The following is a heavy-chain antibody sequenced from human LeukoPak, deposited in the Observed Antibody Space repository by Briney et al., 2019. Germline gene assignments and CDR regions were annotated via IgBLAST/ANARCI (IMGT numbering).Heavy chain of an antibody. V-gene: IGHV4-4*07. J-gene: IGHJ5*02. Sequence: SETLSLTCTVSGGSISSYYWSWIRQPAGKGLEWIGRIYTSGSTNYNPSPKSRVTMSVDTSKNQFSLKLSSVTAADTAVYYCARDYRGYSYGPNWFDPWGQGTLVTVSS. CDR1: GGSISSYY. CDR2: IYTSGST. CDR3: ARDYRGYSYGPNWFDP. D-gene: IGHD5-18*01.